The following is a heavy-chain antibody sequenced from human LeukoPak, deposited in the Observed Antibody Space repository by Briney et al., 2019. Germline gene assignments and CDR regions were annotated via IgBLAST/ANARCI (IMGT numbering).Heavy chain of an antibody. V-gene: IGHV3-23*01. J-gene: IGHJ4*02. D-gene: IGHD4-17*01. CDR1: GFTFSSYA. Sequence: GGSLRLSCAASGFTFSSYAMSWVRQAPGKGLEWVSAISGSGGSTYYADSVKGRFTISRDNSKNTLYLQMNSLRAEDTAVFYCAAGGDYPHFDYWGQGTLVTVSS. CDR3: AAGGDYPHFDY. CDR2: ISGSGGST.